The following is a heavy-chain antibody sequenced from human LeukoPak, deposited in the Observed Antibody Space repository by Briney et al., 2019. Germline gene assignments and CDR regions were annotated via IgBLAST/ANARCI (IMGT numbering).Heavy chain of an antibody. V-gene: IGHV3-21*01. CDR2: LSSSSSHK. CDR1: GFTFSSYS. D-gene: IGHD3-16*01. Sequence: GSLRLSCAASGFTFSSYSMNWVRQAPGKGLEWVSSLSSSSSHKNYADSVKGRFTISRDNAKNSLYLQMNSLRVEDTAVYYCARANPGDLTPWGQGTLVIVSS. CDR3: ARANPGDLTP. J-gene: IGHJ5*02.